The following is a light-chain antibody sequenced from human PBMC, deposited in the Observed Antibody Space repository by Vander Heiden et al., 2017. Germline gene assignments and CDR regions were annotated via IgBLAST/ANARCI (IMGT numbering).Light chain of an antibody. CDR2: AAS. Sequence: DIPLSQSPPSLSASVGDRVTITCRASQSISSYLNWYQQKPGKAPKLLSYAASSLQSGVPSRFSGSGSGTDFTLTISSLQPEDFATYYCQQSYSTPYTFGQGTKLEIK. J-gene: IGKJ2*01. V-gene: IGKV1-39*01. CDR3: QQSYSTPYT. CDR1: QSISSY.